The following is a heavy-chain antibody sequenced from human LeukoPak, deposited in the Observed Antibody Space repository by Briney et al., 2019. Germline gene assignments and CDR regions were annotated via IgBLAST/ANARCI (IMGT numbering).Heavy chain of an antibody. V-gene: IGHV4-59*11. D-gene: IGHD6-19*01. CDR2: ISDKGTT. CDR3: ARRDAGWNYCDH. Sequence: SETLSLTCAVSGVSINSHYWSWIRQSPGRGLEWIGHISDKGTTKYNPSLKSRVIISADTSKNHLSLNLTSVLAADTAIYYCARRDAGWNYCDHWGQGIRVTVSP. CDR1: GVSINSHY. J-gene: IGHJ4*02.